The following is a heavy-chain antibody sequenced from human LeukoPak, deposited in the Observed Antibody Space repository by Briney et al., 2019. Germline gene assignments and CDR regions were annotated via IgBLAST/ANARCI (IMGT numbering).Heavy chain of an antibody. J-gene: IGHJ4*02. Sequence: GGSLRLSCAASGFTFSSYSMNWVRQAPGKGLEWVSSISSGSSYIYYADSVKGRFTISRDNAKNLLCLQMNSLRAEDTAVYYCARDLYGDHPFDYWGQGTLVTVSS. D-gene: IGHD4-17*01. V-gene: IGHV3-21*01. CDR3: ARDLYGDHPFDY. CDR1: GFTFSSYS. CDR2: ISSGSSYI.